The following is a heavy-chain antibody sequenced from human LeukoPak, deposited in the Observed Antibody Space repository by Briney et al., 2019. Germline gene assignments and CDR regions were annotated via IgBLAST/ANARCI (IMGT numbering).Heavy chain of an antibody. D-gene: IGHD6-19*01. CDR1: GGSISSGSYY. CDR2: IYTSGST. V-gene: IGHV4-61*02. CDR3: ARGSGWYDCYYMDV. Sequence: SQTLSLTCTVSGGSISSGSYYWSWIRQPAGKGLEWIGRIYTSGSTNYNPSLKSRVTISVDTSKNQFSLKLSSVTAADTAVYYCARGSGWYDCYYMDVWGKGTTVTVSS. J-gene: IGHJ6*03.